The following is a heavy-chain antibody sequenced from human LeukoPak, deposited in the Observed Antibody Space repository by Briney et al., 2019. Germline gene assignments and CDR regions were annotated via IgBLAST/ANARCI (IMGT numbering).Heavy chain of an antibody. CDR1: GFTVSSNY. J-gene: IGHJ4*02. CDR3: AKDKDWNDGCDY. Sequence: GGSLRLSCAASGFTVSSNYMSWVRQAPGKGLEWVSLISGDGGSTYYADSVKGRFTISRDNSKNSLYLQMNSLRTEDTALYYCAKDKDWNDGCDYWGQGTLVTVSS. V-gene: IGHV3-43*02. CDR2: ISGDGGST. D-gene: IGHD1-1*01.